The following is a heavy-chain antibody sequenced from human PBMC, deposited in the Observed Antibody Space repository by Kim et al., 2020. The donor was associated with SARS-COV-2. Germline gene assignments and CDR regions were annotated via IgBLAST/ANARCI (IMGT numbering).Heavy chain of an antibody. CDR1: GFTFGDYA. CDR2: ISWNSGHI. CDR3: AKDKYEWNGGMDV. D-gene: IGHD1-20*01. J-gene: IGHJ6*02. Sequence: GGSLRLSCAASGFTFGDYAMHWVRPAPGKGLEWVSGISWNSGHIVYADSVKGRFTISRDNAKNSLYLQMNSLRAEDTALYYCAKDKYEWNGGMDVWGQGT. V-gene: IGHV3-9*01.